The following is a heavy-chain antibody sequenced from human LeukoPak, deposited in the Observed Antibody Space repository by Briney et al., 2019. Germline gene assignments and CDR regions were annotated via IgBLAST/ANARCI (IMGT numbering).Heavy chain of an antibody. D-gene: IGHD6-19*01. J-gene: IGHJ4*02. Sequence: PGGSLRLSCAASGFTFSSYSMNWVRQAPGKGLEWGSSISSSSSYIYYADSVKGRFTISRDNAKNSLYLQMNSLRAEDTAVYYCARDPSGWYFVDYWGQGTLVTVSS. CDR3: ARDPSGWYFVDY. V-gene: IGHV3-21*01. CDR1: GFTFSSYS. CDR2: ISSSSSYI.